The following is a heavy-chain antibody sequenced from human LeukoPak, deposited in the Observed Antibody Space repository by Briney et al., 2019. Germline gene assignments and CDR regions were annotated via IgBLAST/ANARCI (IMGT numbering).Heavy chain of an antibody. CDR3: ARDVGYCSSTSCYNWFDP. CDR2: IYTSGST. D-gene: IGHD2-2*01. J-gene: IGHJ5*02. V-gene: IGHV4-4*07. CDR1: GYSISSGYY. Sequence: SETLSLTCAVSGYSISSGYYWSWIRPPAGKGLEWIGRIYTSGSTNYNPSLKSRVTMSVDTSKNQFSLKLSSVTAADTAVYYCARDVGYCSSTSCYNWFDPWGQGTLVTVSS.